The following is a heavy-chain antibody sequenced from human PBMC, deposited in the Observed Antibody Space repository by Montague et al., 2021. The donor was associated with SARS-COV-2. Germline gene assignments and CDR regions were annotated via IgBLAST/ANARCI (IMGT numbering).Heavy chain of an antibody. J-gene: IGHJ4*02. CDR1: GFTFSSYA. CDR2: ISYDGSNK. V-gene: IGHV3-30*04. CDR3: ARGEGCSSTSCYTPAPFDY. D-gene: IGHD2-2*02. Sequence: SLRLSCAASGFTFSSYAMHWVRQAPGKGLGWVAVISYDGSNKYYADSGKGRFTISRDNSKNTLYLQMNSLRAEDTAVYYCARGEGCSSTSCYTPAPFDYWGQGTLVTVSS.